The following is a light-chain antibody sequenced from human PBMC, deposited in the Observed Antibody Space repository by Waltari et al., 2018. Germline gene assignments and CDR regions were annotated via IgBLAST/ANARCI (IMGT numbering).Light chain of an antibody. CDR2: AAS. J-gene: IGKJ3*01. V-gene: IGKV1-9*01. Sequence: IQLTQSPSSLSASVGDRVTITCRASQGISSYLAWYQQKPGKAPKLLIYAASTLQSGVPSRFSGSGSGTDFTLTISSLQPEDFATYYCQQLNSYPRGLFTFCPGTKVDIK. CDR1: QGISSY. CDR3: QQLNSYPRGLFT.